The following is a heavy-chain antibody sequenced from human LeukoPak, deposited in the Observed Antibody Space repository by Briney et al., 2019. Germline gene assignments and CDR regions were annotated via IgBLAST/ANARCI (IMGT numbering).Heavy chain of an antibody. V-gene: IGHV3-23*01. D-gene: IGHD3-10*01. J-gene: IGHJ6*02. CDR2: IRGSGVST. CDR3: ASPDYYGSGSYYAVYYYGMDV. CDR1: GFTFSSHA. Sequence: GGSLRPSCAASGFTFSSHAMSWFRQAPGEGLEWFSGIRGSGVSTYYADSVSGRFTTSRDNSKNTLYLQMNGLSAEDTAVYYCASPDYYGSGSYYAVYYYGMDVWGQGNTVTVSS.